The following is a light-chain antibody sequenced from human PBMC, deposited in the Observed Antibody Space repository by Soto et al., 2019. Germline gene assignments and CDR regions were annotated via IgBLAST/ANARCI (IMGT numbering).Light chain of an antibody. Sequence: EIVLTQSPGTLSLSPGERATLSCRASQSITSNYVAWYQQQPGQAPRLLIFAASRRATGLPDRFSGGGSGTYFTLTIRRLDPEDFAVYYCQQYRSPPLAFGQGTKVESK. CDR2: AAS. CDR3: QQYRSPPLA. J-gene: IGKJ1*01. CDR1: QSITSNY. V-gene: IGKV3-20*01.